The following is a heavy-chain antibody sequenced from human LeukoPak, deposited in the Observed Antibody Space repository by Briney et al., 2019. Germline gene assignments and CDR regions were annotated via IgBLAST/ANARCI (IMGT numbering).Heavy chain of an antibody. CDR2: INHSGST. D-gene: IGHD3-3*01. Sequence: SETLSLTCAVYGGSFSGYYWSWIRQPPGKGLEWIGEINHSGSTNYNPSLKSRVTISVDTSKNQFSLKLSSVTAADTAVYYCARGGGQIYDFWSGYTYYFDYWGQGTLVTVSS. V-gene: IGHV4-34*01. CDR1: GGSFSGYY. J-gene: IGHJ4*02. CDR3: ARGGGQIYDFWSGYTYYFDY.